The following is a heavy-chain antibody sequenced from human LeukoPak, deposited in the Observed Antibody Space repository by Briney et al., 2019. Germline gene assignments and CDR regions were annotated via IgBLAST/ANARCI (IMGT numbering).Heavy chain of an antibody. CDR3: ARALDYYDSSGYPDY. CDR1: GYTFTSYH. D-gene: IGHD3-22*01. J-gene: IGHJ4*02. V-gene: IGHV1-46*03. CDR2: INPSGGST. Sequence: GASVKVSCKASGYTFTSYHMHWVRQAPGQGLEWMGIINPSGGSTSYAQKFQGRVTMTRDTSTSTVYMELGSLRSEDTAVYYCARALDYYDSSGYPDYWGQGTLVTVSS.